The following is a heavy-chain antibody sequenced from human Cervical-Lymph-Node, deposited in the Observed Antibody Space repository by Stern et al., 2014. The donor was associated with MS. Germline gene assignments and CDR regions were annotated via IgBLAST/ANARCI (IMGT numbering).Heavy chain of an antibody. Sequence: VQLLESGGGGVHLGGPRKLPGAALGLGSGDNGRNGVRQLPARGRGGGAGISYEGSEKNYVDSVKGRFTISRDNSKNTLYLQMNSLRTEDTAVYYCAKGDTIFGVVTPWDYWGQGTLVTVSS. CDR1: GLGSGDNG. V-gene: IGHV3-30*18. CDR2: ISYEGSEK. D-gene: IGHD3-3*01. J-gene: IGHJ4*02. CDR3: AKGDTIFGVVTPWDY.